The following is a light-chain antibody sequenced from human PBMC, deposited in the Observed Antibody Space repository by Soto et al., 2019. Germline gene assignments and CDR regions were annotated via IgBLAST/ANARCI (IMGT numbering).Light chain of an antibody. J-gene: IGKJ4*01. V-gene: IGKV3-11*01. CDR3: QQRSNWPPLT. CDR1: QSVSSY. CDR2: DAS. Sequence: EIVLTQSPATLSLSPGERATLSCRASQSVSSYLAWYQQKPGQAPRLLIYDASTRATGIPARFSGSGSGTDSTLTISRLEPEDFAVYYCQQRSNWPPLTFGGGTKVELK.